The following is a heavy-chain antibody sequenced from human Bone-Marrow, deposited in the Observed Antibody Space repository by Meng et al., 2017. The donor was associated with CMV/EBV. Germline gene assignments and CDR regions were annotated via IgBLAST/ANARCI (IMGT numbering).Heavy chain of an antibody. J-gene: IGHJ4*02. CDR2: ISGSGGST. V-gene: IGHV3-23*01. CDR1: GFTFSSYA. D-gene: IGHD3-16*01. CDR3: AKLGPGLYAPRNGFDS. Sequence: GGSLRLSCAASGFTFSSYAMSWVRQAPGKGLEWVSAISGSGGSTYYADSVKGRFTISRDNSKNTLYLQMNSLRAEDTAVYYCAKLGPGLYAPRNGFDSWGQGTLVTVSS.